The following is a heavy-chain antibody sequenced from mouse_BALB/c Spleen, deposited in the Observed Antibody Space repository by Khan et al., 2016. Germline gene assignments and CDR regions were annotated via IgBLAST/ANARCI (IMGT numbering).Heavy chain of an antibody. J-gene: IGHJ3*01. CDR1: GFNIKDTY. CDR3: ARSSYDYDVEFAY. CDR2: IDPANGNT. V-gene: IGHV14-3*02. Sequence: VRLQQSGAELVKPGASVKLSCTASGFNIKDTYMHWVKQRPEQGLEWIGRIDPANGNTKYDSKFQGKATITADTSSNTAYLQLSSLTSEDTAVYYCARSSYDYDVEFAYWGQGTLVTVSA. D-gene: IGHD2-4*01.